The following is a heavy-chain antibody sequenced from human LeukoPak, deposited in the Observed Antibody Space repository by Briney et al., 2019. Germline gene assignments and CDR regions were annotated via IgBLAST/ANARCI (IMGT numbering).Heavy chain of an antibody. V-gene: IGHV3-23*01. CDR1: GFTFSSHA. CDR3: AKDQPRYSSSWGAFDP. Sequence: GGSLRLSCAASGFTFSSHAMSWVRQAPGKGLEWVSAITSGSGSNVYYTDSLKGRFTISRDNSKNTLYLHMNSLRAEDTAVYYCAKDQPRYSSSWGAFDPWGQGTLVTVSS. J-gene: IGHJ5*02. CDR2: ITSGSGSNV. D-gene: IGHD6-13*01.